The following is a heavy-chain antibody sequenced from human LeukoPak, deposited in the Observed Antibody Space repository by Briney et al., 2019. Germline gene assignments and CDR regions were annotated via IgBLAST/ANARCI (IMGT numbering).Heavy chain of an antibody. CDR1: GYTFTGYY. Sequence: ASVKVSCTASGYTFTGYYMHWVRQAPGQGLEWMGWINPNSGGTNYAQKFQGRVTMTRDTSISTAYMELSRLRSDDTAVYYCARERTLTSCYDYWGQGTLVTVSS. J-gene: IGHJ4*02. D-gene: IGHD2-15*01. CDR3: ARERTLTSCYDY. CDR2: INPNSGGT. V-gene: IGHV1-2*02.